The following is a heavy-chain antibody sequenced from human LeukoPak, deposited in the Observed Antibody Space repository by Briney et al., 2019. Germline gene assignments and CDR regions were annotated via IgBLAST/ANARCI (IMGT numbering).Heavy chain of an antibody. J-gene: IGHJ3*02. V-gene: IGHV3-7*01. D-gene: IGHD3-22*01. CDR2: IRHDGSET. CDR1: GFPFSSYW. Sequence: GGSLRLSCAASGFPFSSYWMSWVRQAPGKGLEWVANIRHDGSETYYVDSLRGRFTISRDNAKNLVYLQMSSLRAEDTAVYYCARGTYDRPPYAFDIWGQGTMVTVSS. CDR3: ARGTYDRPPYAFDI.